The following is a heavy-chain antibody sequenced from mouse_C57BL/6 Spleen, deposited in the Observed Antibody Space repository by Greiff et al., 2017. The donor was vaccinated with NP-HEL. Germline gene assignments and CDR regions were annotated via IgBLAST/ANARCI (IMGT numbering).Heavy chain of an antibody. Sequence: DVQLVESGGGLVKPGGSLKLSCAASGFTFSDYGMHWVRQAPEKGLEWVAYISSGSSTIYYADTVKGRFTISRDNAKNTLFLQMTSLRSEDTAMYYCARLCYYFDYWGQGTTLTVSS. CDR2: ISSGSSTI. V-gene: IGHV5-17*01. D-gene: IGHD1-1*02. CDR3: ARLCYYFDY. J-gene: IGHJ2*01. CDR1: GFTFSDYG.